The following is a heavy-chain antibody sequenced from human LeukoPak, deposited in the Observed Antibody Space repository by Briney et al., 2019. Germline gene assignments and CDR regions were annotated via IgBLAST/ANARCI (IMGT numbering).Heavy chain of an antibody. D-gene: IGHD3-22*01. CDR3: ARDRLYDSSGYYYWYYYYYYGMDV. J-gene: IGHJ6*02. CDR1: GISFNNYG. CDR2: IWYDGSNK. V-gene: IGHV3-33*01. Sequence: PGGSLRLSCEASGISFNNYGMHWVRQAPGKGLEWVAMIWYDGSNKYYADSVKGRFTISRDNSKNTLYLQMNSLRAEDTAVYYCARDRLYDSSGYYYWYYYYYYGMDVWGQGTTVTVSS.